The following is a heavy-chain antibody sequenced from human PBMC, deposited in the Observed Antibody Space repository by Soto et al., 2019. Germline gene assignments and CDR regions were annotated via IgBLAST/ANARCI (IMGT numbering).Heavy chain of an antibody. J-gene: IGHJ4*02. CDR1: GFTFDDYA. V-gene: IGHV3-9*01. CDR2: ISWNSGSI. Sequence: ESGGGLVQPGRSLRLSCAASGFTFDDYAMHWVRQAPGKGLEWVSGISWNSGSIGYADSVKGRFTISRDNAKNSLYLQMNSLRAEDTALYYCAKAPTGAVAGTDYWGQGTLVTVSS. CDR3: AKAPTGAVAGTDY. D-gene: IGHD6-19*01.